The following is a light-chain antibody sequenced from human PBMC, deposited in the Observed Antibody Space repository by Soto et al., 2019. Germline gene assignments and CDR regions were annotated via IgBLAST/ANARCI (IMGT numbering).Light chain of an antibody. CDR1: QSILYNSNKKNY. J-gene: IGKJ4*01. CDR2: WAS. CDR3: QQYFGTPLA. Sequence: DIVMTQSPDSLAVSLGERATINCKSSQSILYNSNKKNYLAWYQHKAGQPPKLLIYWASTRQSGVPDRFSGSGSGTDYTLTISSLQAEDVAIYYCQQYFGTPLAFGGGTKVEIK. V-gene: IGKV4-1*01.